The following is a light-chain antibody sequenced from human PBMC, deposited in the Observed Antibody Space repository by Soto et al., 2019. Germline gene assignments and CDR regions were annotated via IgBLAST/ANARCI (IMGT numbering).Light chain of an antibody. J-gene: IGLJ1*01. V-gene: IGLV2-14*03. CDR2: DVS. CDR1: ISDVGGYNY. CDR3: SSYTGSSTYV. Sequence: QSALTQPASVSGSPGQSITISCTGTISDVGGYNYVSWYQQHPGKAPKLMIFDVSNRPSGVSNRFSGSKSGYTASLTISGLQAEDEAVYYCSSYTGSSTYVFGTGTKLTVL.